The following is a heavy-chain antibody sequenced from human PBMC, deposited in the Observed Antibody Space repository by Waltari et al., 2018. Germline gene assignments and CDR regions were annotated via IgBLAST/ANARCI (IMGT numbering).Heavy chain of an antibody. CDR3: ASGRYVSIWFGEVSDDFDY. V-gene: IGHV4-34*01. Sequence: QVLLRQWGAVLLEASEILSLTCAVHGWSFSGYSWSWNRQPRGKRLAGHGEIQHAVSTNDNRSIKSRDTITVDLTITQVNSKKRLVTAADTAVYYGASGRYVSIWFGEVSDDFDYWGQGTMVTVSS. CDR1: GWSFSGYS. D-gene: IGHD3-10*01. J-gene: IGHJ4*02. CDR2: IQHAVST.